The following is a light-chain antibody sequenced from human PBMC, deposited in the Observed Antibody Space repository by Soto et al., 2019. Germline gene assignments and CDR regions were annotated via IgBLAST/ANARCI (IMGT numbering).Light chain of an antibody. V-gene: IGKV3-20*01. CDR3: QQYCCSPVT. CDR2: GAS. Sequence: EIVLTQSPGTLSLSPGERATLSCRASQGVSSSNLAWFQQKPGQAPRLLVYGASSRATGIPDRFSGSGSATDFTLTLSRLEPEDFAVYYCQQYCCSPVTFGGATKVEL. J-gene: IGKJ4*01. CDR1: QGVSSSN.